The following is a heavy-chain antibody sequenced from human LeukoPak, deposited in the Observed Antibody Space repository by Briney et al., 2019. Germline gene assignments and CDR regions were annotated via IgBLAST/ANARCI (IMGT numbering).Heavy chain of an antibody. CDR1: GFTFSSYS. D-gene: IGHD1-1*01. CDR2: ISSSSSYI. V-gene: IGHV3-21*01. Sequence: PGGSLRLSCAASGFTFSSYSMNWVRQAPGKGLEWVSSISSSSSYIYYAVSVKGRFTISRDNAKNSLYLQMNSLRAEDTAVYYCARADWNDVRGDWGQGTLVTVSS. J-gene: IGHJ4*02. CDR3: ARADWNDVRGD.